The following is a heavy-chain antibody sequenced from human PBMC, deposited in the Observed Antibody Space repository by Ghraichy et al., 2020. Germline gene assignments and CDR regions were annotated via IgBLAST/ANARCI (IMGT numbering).Heavy chain of an antibody. CDR2: ISSSGSTI. CDR3: AREDFWSAVDY. J-gene: IGHJ4*02. V-gene: IGHV3-48*03. CDR1: GFTFGSSA. Sequence: LSLTCAASGFTFGSSAMTWVRQAPGKGLEWVSYISSSGSTIYYADSVKGRFTISRDNAKNSLSLQMNSLRAEDTAVYYCAREDFWSAVDYWGQGTLVTVSS. D-gene: IGHD3-3*01.